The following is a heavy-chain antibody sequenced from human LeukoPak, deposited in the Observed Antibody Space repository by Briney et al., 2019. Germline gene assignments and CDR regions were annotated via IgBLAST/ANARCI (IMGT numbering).Heavy chain of an antibody. CDR2: IYPGDSDT. J-gene: IGHJ3*02. Sequence: GESLKISCEGSGYSFTSYWIGWVRQMPGKDLDWMGIIYPGDSDTKYSPSFQGQGTISADKSISTAYLQWSSLKASDTAIYYCARRRGGSIEARWSPNTFDIWGQGTMVTVSS. CDR3: ARRRGGSIEARWSPNTFDI. D-gene: IGHD6-6*01. V-gene: IGHV5-51*01. CDR1: GYSFTSYW.